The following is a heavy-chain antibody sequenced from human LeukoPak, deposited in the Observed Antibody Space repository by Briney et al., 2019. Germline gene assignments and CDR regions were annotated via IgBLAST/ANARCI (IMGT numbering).Heavy chain of an antibody. CDR3: AKDILPSIAAAVSFDY. J-gene: IGHJ4*02. V-gene: IGHV3-9*01. D-gene: IGHD6-13*01. Sequence: LSLTCTVSGGSISSYYWGWIRQPPGKGLEWVSGISWNSGSIGYADSVKGRFTISRDNAKNSLYLQMNSLRAEDTALYYCAKDILPSIAAAVSFDYWGQGTLVTVSS. CDR1: GGSISSYY. CDR2: ISWNSGSI.